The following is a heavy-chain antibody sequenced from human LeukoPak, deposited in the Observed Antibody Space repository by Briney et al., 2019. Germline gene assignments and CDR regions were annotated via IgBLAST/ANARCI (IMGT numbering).Heavy chain of an antibody. CDR3: ARGNVVVTAILVY. CDR2: ISSSSSYI. D-gene: IGHD2-21*02. J-gene: IGHJ4*02. Sequence: GGSLRLSCAASGFTFSSYSMNWVRQAPGKGLEWVSSISSSSSYIYYADSVKGRFTISRDNAKNSLYLQMNSLRAEDTAVYYCARGNVVVTAILVYWGQGTLVTVSS. V-gene: IGHV3-21*01. CDR1: GFTFSSYS.